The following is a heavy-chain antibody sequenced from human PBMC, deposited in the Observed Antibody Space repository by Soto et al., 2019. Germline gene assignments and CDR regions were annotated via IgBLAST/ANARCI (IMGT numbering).Heavy chain of an antibody. CDR2: IYYSGST. CDR3: ASRHSSPYFDY. CDR1: GGSISSGDYY. J-gene: IGHJ4*02. V-gene: IGHV4-30-4*01. D-gene: IGHD6-13*01. Sequence: SETLSLTCTVSGGSISSGDYYWSWIRQPPGKGLGWIGSIYYSGSTYYNPSLKSRVTISVDTSKNQFSLKLNSVTAADTAVYYCASRHSSPYFDYWGQGTLVTVSS.